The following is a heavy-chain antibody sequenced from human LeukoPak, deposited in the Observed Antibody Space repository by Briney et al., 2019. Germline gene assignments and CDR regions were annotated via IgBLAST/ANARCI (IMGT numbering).Heavy chain of an antibody. CDR3: ARPYYYDSRIDP. D-gene: IGHD3-22*01. V-gene: IGHV4-30-4*01. Sequence: ASETLSLTCTVSGGSISSGDYYWSWIRQPPGKGLEWIAYMYYSGSTYYNPSLKSRVTMSADTSKNQLSLKLSSVTAADTAVYYCARPYYYDSRIDPWGQGTLVTVSS. CDR1: GGSISSGDYY. CDR2: MYYSGST. J-gene: IGHJ5*02.